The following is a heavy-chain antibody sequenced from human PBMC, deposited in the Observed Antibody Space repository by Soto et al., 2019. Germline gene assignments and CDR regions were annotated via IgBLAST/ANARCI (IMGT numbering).Heavy chain of an antibody. D-gene: IGHD1-1*01. Sequence: QVQLQQWGAGLLKPSETLSLTCAVFGGSFSDNYWTWIRQPPGKGLEWIGESNDSGRTNYNPSLKSRGHISVGASKNQFSLRLTSVTAADKAIYYCARRHSRNWVAFDVWGQGTTVIVSS. J-gene: IGHJ3*01. CDR2: SNDSGRT. CDR3: ARRHSRNWVAFDV. CDR1: GGSFSDNY. V-gene: IGHV4-34*01.